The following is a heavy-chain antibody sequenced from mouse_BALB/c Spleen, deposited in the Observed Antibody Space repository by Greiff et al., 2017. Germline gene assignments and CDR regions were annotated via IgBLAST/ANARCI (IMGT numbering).Heavy chain of an antibody. D-gene: IGHD2-4*01. J-gene: IGHJ3*01. CDR3: ARHFGYDYDGAWFAY. Sequence: EVQGVESGGGLVQPGGSLKLSCAASGFTFSSYTMSWVRQTPEKRLEWVAYISNGGGSTYYPDTVKGRFTISRDNAKNTLYLQMSSLKSEDTAMYYCARHFGYDYDGAWFAYWGQGTLVTVSA. CDR2: ISNGGGST. V-gene: IGHV5-12-2*01. CDR1: GFTFSSYT.